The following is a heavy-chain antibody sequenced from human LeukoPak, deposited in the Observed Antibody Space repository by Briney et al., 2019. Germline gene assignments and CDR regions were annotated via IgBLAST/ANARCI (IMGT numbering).Heavy chain of an antibody. V-gene: IGHV1-3*03. Sequence: ASVKVSCKASRYTFTSYAIHWVRQAPGQRLEWMGWINAVNGNTKYSQEFQGRVTITRDTSASTAYMELSSLTSEDMAVYYCARDYLGYCTGGSCYSNWFDPWGQGTLVTVSS. CDR1: RYTFTSYA. J-gene: IGHJ5*02. D-gene: IGHD2-15*01. CDR3: ARDYLGYCTGGSCYSNWFDP. CDR2: INAVNGNT.